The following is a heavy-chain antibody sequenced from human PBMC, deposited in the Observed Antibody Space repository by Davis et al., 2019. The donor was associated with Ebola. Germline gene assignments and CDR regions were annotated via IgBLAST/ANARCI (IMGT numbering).Heavy chain of an antibody. CDR2: IYPYDSDT. CDR1: GYSFTSYW. D-gene: IGHD3-10*01. J-gene: IGHJ6*03. V-gene: IGHV5-51*01. Sequence: GESLKISCKGSGYSFTSYWIGWVRQMPGRGLEWMGIIYPYDSDTRYSPSFQGRVTISADKSTTTAYLQWSTLKASDTAMYYCARYYYGSGTRYYYYMDVWGKGTTVTVSS. CDR3: ARYYYGSGTRYYYYMDV.